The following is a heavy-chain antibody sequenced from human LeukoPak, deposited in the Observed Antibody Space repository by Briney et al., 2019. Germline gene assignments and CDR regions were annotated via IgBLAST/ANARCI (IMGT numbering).Heavy chain of an antibody. CDR3: ARSATGPDV. V-gene: IGHV1-2*02. Sequence: ASVKVSCKASGYTFTGHYMHWVRQAPGQGLEWMGWIDPYSGGASCAQKFQGRVTMTRDTSISTAYMELSSLRSDDTAVYYCARSATGPDVWGQGTTVTVSS. CDR2: IDPYSGGA. CDR1: GYTFTGHY. J-gene: IGHJ6*02.